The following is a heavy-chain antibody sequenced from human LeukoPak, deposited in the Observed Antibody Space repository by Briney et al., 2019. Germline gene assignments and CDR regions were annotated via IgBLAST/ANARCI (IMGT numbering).Heavy chain of an antibody. CDR2: IFYSGST. Sequence: SETLSLTCTVSGGSISDYYWSWIRQPPGKGLEWIGYIFYSGSTDYNPSLRSRVTISVDTSKNQFSLKLSSVTAADTAVYYCARPYYYDSRIDPWGQGILVTVSS. D-gene: IGHD3-22*01. CDR1: GGSISDYY. CDR3: ARPYYYDSRIDP. J-gene: IGHJ5*02. V-gene: IGHV4-59*08.